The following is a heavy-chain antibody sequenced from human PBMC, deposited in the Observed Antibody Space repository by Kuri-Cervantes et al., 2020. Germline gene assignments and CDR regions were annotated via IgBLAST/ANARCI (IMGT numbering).Heavy chain of an antibody. CDR2: IWYDGSNK. CDR1: GFTFSSYS. V-gene: IGHV3-33*08. CDR3: ARDNYDSSGYYYKDY. D-gene: IGHD3-22*01. J-gene: IGHJ4*02. Sequence: GESLKISCAASGFTFSSYSMNWVRQAPGKGLEWVAVIWYDGSNKYYADSVKGRFTISRDNSKNTLYLQMNSLRAEDTAVYYCARDNYDSSGYYYKDYWGQGTLVTVSS.